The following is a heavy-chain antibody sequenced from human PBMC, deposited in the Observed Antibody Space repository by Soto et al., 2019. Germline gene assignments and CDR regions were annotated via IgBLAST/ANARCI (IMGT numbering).Heavy chain of an antibody. Sequence: QLQLQESGSRLVKPSQTLSLTCAVSGGSISRAGYSWSWIRQSPGKGLEWIGYIYNSGSTFYNPSLKSRLTISVDRSKNQLSLQLNSVTGADTAVYYCASSRVVTTYFDYWGQGTLVTVSS. D-gene: IGHD2-21*02. CDR3: ASSRVVTTYFDY. CDR1: GGSISRAGYS. J-gene: IGHJ4*02. CDR2: IYNSGST. V-gene: IGHV4-30-2*06.